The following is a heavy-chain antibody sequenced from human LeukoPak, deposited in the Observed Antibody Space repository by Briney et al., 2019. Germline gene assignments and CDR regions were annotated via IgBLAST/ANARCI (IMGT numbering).Heavy chain of an antibody. J-gene: IGHJ4*02. CDR1: GFTFSGSA. V-gene: IGHV3-73*01. Sequence: GGSLRLSCAASGFTFSGSAMHWVRQASGKGLEWVGRIRSKANSYATAYAASVKGRFTISRDDSKNTAYLQMNSLKTEDTAVYYCTYAFWSGYYTRNFDYWGQGTLVTVSS. CDR2: IRSKANSYAT. D-gene: IGHD3-3*01. CDR3: TYAFWSGYYTRNFDY.